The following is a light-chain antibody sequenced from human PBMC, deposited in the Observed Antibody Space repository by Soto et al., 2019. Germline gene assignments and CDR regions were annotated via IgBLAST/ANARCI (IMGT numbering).Light chain of an antibody. CDR1: SSDVGSYNL. V-gene: IGLV2-23*02. Sequence: QSALTQPASVSGSPGQSITISCTGTSSDVGSYNLVSWYQHHPGKAPRLMIYEVVQRPSGVPDRFSGSKSGNTDSLTVSGLKAADEAEYFCQSYAGSNTYVFGSGTKLTVL. CDR3: QSYAGSNTYV. J-gene: IGLJ1*01. CDR2: EVV.